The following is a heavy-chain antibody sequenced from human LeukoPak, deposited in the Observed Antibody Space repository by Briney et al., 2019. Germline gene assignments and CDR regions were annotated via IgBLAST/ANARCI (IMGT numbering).Heavy chain of an antibody. CDR1: GYSFTCYW. CDR2: IYPGGSDT. CDR3: ARPYYYGSGSDAFDI. Sequence: GESLKISCKGFGYSFTCYWIGWVRQRPGKGLGWMGIIYPGGSDTRYSRSFQGQVTISADKSISPAYLQWSSLKASDTAMYYCARPYYYGSGSDAFDIWGQGTMVTVSS. J-gene: IGHJ3*02. D-gene: IGHD3-10*01. V-gene: IGHV5-51*01.